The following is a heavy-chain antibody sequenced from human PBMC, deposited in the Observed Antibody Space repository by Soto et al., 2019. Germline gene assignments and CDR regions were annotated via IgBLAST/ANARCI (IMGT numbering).Heavy chain of an antibody. CDR2: SYHSGST. V-gene: IGHV4-4*02. J-gene: IGHJ5*02. Sequence: QVQLQESGPELVKLSGTLPPTCAASRGPIRSSNWWSWVGKPPGKGLEWIGESYHSGSTNYNPTPRIRATISVDKSKNQFCLQLSSVTDSDTAVYYCASVLEWFDPWGQGTLVTVSS. CDR1: RGPIRSSNW. CDR3: ASVLEWFDP.